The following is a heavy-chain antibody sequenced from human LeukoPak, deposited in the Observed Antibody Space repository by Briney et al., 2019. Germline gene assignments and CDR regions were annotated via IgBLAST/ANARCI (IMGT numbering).Heavy chain of an antibody. V-gene: IGHV4-39*01. Sequence: PSETLSLTWTVSGXSISRSYYYWGWIRQPPGKGLELIGSIYYSGSTYYNPSLKSRVTISVDTSKNQFSLKLSSVTAAHTAVYYCARHPYCGGDCYGSFDYWGQGTLVTVSS. CDR1: GXSISRSYYY. CDR3: ARHPYCGGDCYGSFDY. CDR2: IYYSGST. J-gene: IGHJ4*02. D-gene: IGHD2-21*02.